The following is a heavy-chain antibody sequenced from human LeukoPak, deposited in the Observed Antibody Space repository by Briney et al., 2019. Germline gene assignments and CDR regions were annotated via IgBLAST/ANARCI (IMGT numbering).Heavy chain of an antibody. J-gene: IGHJ4*02. Sequence: GGSLRLSCAASGFTFSEYSMNWVRQAPGKGLEWVSSVSSISTYIYYADSVKGRFTISRDNAKNSLYLQMNSLRAGDTAVYYCARDDCSTTSCLKPFDYWGQGTLVTVSS. CDR1: GFTFSEYS. D-gene: IGHD2-2*01. CDR3: ARDDCSTTSCLKPFDY. CDR2: VSSISTYI. V-gene: IGHV3-21*01.